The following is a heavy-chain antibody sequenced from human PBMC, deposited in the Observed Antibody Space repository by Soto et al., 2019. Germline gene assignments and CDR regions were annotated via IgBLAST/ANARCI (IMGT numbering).Heavy chain of an antibody. CDR3: VSLVVGSYYFDF. Sequence: QVQLQESGPGLVKPSGTVSLTCAVSGGPISSTNWWSWVRQPPGKGLEWIGEIYHSGRTNYNPFLTRRITISVAKSKNLFSLKLSSVTAADTAVYYCVSLVVGSYYFDFWGQGTLLTVSS. J-gene: IGHJ4*02. D-gene: IGHD3-22*01. CDR1: GGPISSTNW. CDR2: IYHSGRT. V-gene: IGHV4-4*02.